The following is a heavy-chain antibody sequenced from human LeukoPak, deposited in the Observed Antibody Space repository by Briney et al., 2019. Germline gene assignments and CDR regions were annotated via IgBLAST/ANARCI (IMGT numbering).Heavy chain of an antibody. CDR1: GFTYSNCG. J-gene: IGHJ4*02. CDR2: ISQDSSNE. CDR3: AKNGAEVGDFDY. D-gene: IGHD2-8*01. V-gene: IGHV3-30*18. Sequence: GVPLRLSCAASGFTYSNCGMQWVRQAPGKGVEGVAYISQDSSNENYAASVKGRFSISRDNSKKTLKLQMNSLRPEDTAVYYCAKNGAEVGDFDYWGQGTLVTVSS.